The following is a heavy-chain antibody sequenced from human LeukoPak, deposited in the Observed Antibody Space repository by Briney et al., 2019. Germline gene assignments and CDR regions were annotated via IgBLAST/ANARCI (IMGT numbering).Heavy chain of an antibody. V-gene: IGHV1-24*01. CDR2: FDPEDGET. CDR1: GYTLTELS. CDR3: ATVGTQYNWNRDAFDI. J-gene: IGHJ3*02. Sequence: ASVKVSCKVSGYTLTELSMHWVRQAPGKGLEWMGGFDPEDGETIYAQEFQGRVTMTEDTSTDTAYMELSSLRSEDTAVYYCATVGTQYNWNRDAFDIWGQGTMVTVSS. D-gene: IGHD1-20*01.